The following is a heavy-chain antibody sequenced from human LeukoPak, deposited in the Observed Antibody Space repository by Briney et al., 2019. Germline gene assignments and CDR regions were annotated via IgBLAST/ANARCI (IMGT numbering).Heavy chain of an antibody. CDR1: GFTFSGSA. CDR3: TRLPYSSSSPQSDY. V-gene: IGHV3-73*01. Sequence: GGSLRLSCAASGFTFSGSATHWVRQPSGKGLEWVGRIRSKDNSYETAYDASVEGRLTISRDDSKNTAYLQMNSLKTEDTAVYYCTRLPYSSSSPQSDYWGPGTLVTVSS. J-gene: IGHJ4*02. D-gene: IGHD6-13*01. CDR2: IRSKDNSYET.